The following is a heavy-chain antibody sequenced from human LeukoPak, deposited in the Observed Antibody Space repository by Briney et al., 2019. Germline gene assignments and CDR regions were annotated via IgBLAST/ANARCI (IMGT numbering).Heavy chain of an antibody. Sequence: GGSLRLSCAVSGFTFSSYWMTWVRQAPGKGLEWVGNIKQDGSETYYVDSVKGRFTISRDNANNSLYLQVNSLRVDDTAVYYCARARAQWLILSYDYWGQGTLVTVSS. V-gene: IGHV3-7*01. CDR2: IKQDGSET. CDR3: ARARAQWLILSYDY. D-gene: IGHD6-19*01. J-gene: IGHJ4*02. CDR1: GFTFSSYW.